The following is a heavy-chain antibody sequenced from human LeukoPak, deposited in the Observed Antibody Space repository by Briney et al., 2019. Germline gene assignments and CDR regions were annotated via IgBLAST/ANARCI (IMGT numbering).Heavy chain of an antibody. Sequence: PSETLSLTCTVSGGSITNYYWSWIRQPPGKGLEWIGSIYYSGNTNYNPSLKSRVTISVDTSKNQFSLKLTSVTAADTAVYYCTRAMVGATTDYWGQGTLVTVSS. CDR2: IYYSGNT. D-gene: IGHD1-26*01. J-gene: IGHJ4*02. V-gene: IGHV4-59*01. CDR3: TRAMVGATTDY. CDR1: GGSITNYY.